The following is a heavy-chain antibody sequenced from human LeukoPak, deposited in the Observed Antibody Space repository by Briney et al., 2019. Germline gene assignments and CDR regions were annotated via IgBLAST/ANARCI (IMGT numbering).Heavy chain of an antibody. D-gene: IGHD3-9*01. Sequence: GGSLRLSCAASGFTFSSYDMNWVRQTPGKGLEWVSSISSSSSYIFYADSVKGRFTISRDNAKNSLYLQMNSLRAEDTAVYYCARDRYFDWLLSRQAFDYWGQGTLVTVSS. CDR2: ISSSSSYI. V-gene: IGHV3-21*01. J-gene: IGHJ4*02. CDR1: GFTFSSYD. CDR3: ARDRYFDWLLSRQAFDY.